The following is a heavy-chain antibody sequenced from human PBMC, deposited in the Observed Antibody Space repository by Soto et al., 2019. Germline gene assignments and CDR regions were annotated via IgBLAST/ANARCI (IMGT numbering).Heavy chain of an antibody. D-gene: IGHD3-9*01. V-gene: IGHV3-9*01. Sequence: SLRLSCAASGFTFDDYAMHWVRQAPGKGLEWVSGISWNSGSIGYADSVKGRFTISRDNAKNSLYLQMNSLRAEDTALYYCAKDPYYDILTGNNAFDIWGQGTMVTVSS. J-gene: IGHJ3*02. CDR3: AKDPYYDILTGNNAFDI. CDR1: GFTFDDYA. CDR2: ISWNSGSI.